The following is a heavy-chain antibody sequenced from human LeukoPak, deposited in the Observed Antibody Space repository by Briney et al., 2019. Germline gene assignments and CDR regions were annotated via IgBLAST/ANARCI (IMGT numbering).Heavy chain of an antibody. J-gene: IGHJ6*03. CDR2: ISAYNGNT. Sequence: GASVKVSCKASGYTFTSYGISWVRQAPGQGLEWMGWISAYNGNTNYAQKLQGRVTMTTDTSTSTAYMELRSLRSDDTAVYYCARGSRFGEKNYYYYMDVWGKGTTVTVSS. V-gene: IGHV1-18*01. CDR1: GYTFTSYG. CDR3: ARGSRFGEKNYYYYMDV. D-gene: IGHD3-10*01.